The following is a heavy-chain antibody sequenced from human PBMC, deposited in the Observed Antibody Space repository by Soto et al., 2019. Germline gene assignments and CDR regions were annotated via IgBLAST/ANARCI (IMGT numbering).Heavy chain of an antibody. J-gene: IGHJ6*02. CDR2: ISGSGGST. CDR1: GFTFRSYA. V-gene: IGHV3-23*01. D-gene: IGHD6-19*01. CDR3: AKGGDSSGWDYCYYGMDF. Sequence: EVQLLESGGGLVQPGGSLRLSCAASGFTFRSYAMSWVRQVPGKGLEWVSAISGSGGSTYYADSVKGRFTISRDNSKNTLYRQMNRMRAEDTAVYYCAKGGDSSGWDYCYYGMDFWGQGTTVTVSS.